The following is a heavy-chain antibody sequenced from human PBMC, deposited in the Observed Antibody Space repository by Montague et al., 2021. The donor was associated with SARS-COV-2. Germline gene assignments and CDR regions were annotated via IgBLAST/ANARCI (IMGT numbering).Heavy chain of an antibody. CDR1: GDSVWSNTAA. CDR2: TNYRSKWTS. CDR3: VRDTGSAQAGFDY. D-gene: IGHD4-17*01. J-gene: IGHJ4*02. Sequence: CAISGDSVWSNTAARNWIRQSPSGGLEWLGRTNYRSKWTSDYATXVEGRISIDPDTSKNQFFLHLRSVTPEDTGVYYCVRDTGSAQAGFDYWGQGTLVTVSS. V-gene: IGHV6-1*01.